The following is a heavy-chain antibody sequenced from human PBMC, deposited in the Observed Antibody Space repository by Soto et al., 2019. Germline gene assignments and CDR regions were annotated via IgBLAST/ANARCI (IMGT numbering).Heavy chain of an antibody. J-gene: IGHJ6*03. CDR3: AREIYSLGYYYYMDV. D-gene: IGHD4-4*01. CDR1: GFTVSSNY. CDR2: IYSGGST. Sequence: PGGSLILSCAASGFTVSSNYMSWVRQAPGKGLEWVSVIYSGGSTYYADSVKGRFTISRHNSKNTLYLQMNSLRAEDTAVYYCAREIYSLGYYYYMDVWGKGTTVTVSS. V-gene: IGHV3-53*04.